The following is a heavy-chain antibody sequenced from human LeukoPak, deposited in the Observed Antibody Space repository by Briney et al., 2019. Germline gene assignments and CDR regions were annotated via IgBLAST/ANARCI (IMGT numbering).Heavy chain of an antibody. J-gene: IGHJ3*01. CDR1: GDSVSSDSTA. CDR2: TYFRSKWYN. CDR3: AREGGDAFDV. V-gene: IGHV6-1*01. Sequence: SQTLSLTCVLSGDSVSSDSTAWNWIRQSPSRGLEWLGRTYFRSKWYNDYAVSVKSRITINPDTSKNQLSLQLNSVTPEDTAVYYCAREGGDAFDVWGQGTMVTVSS. D-gene: IGHD1-26*01.